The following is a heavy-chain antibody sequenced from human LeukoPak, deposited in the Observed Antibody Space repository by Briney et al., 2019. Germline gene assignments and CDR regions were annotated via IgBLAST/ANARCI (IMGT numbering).Heavy chain of an antibody. CDR2: IYYTGST. D-gene: IGHD4/OR15-4a*01. CDR3: ARRPGEYGGNDFDY. J-gene: IGHJ4*02. CDR1: GGSISSRSDY. Sequence: SETLSLTCTVSGGSISSRSDYWGWIRQPPGKGLEWIGSIYYTGSTHYNPSLRSRVTISVDTSKNQFSLKLSSVTAADTAVYYCARRPGEYGGNDFDYWGQGTLVTVSS. V-gene: IGHV4-39*01.